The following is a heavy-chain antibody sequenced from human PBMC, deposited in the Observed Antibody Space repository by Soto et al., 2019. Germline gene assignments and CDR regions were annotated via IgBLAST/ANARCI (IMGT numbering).Heavy chain of an antibody. CDR1: GFTFSSYA. D-gene: IGHD3-10*01. J-gene: IGHJ4*02. CDR3: AKRAYGSDFDY. CDR2: ISGSDDST. V-gene: IGHV3-23*01. Sequence: EVQLLESGGGLVQPGGSLRLSCAASGFTFSSYAMNWVRQAPGKGLEWVSVISGSDDSTYYADSVKGRFTISRDNSKNTLYLQMNSLRAEDTAVYYCAKRAYGSDFDYWGQGTLVTVSS.